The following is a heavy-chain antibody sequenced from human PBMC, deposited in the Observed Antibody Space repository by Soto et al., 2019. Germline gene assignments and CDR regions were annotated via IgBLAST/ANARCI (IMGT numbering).Heavy chain of an antibody. CDR1: GFTFSNAW. CDR3: THSSFYDFWSGSNLPTLNWFDP. J-gene: IGHJ5*02. D-gene: IGHD3-3*01. Sequence: EVQLVESGGGLVKPGGSLRLSCAASGFTFSNAWMNWVRQAPGKGLEWVGRIKSQTDGGTTDYAAPVKGRFTISRDDSKNTLYLQMNSLKTEDTAVYYCTHSSFYDFWSGSNLPTLNWFDPWGQGTLVTVSS. V-gene: IGHV3-15*07. CDR2: IKSQTDGGTT.